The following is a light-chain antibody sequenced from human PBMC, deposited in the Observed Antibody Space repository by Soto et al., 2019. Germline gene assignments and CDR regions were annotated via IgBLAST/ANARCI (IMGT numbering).Light chain of an antibody. V-gene: IGKV3-15*01. CDR2: GAS. Sequence: EIVLTQSPCTLSLSPGERATLSCRASQSVSSNLAWYQQKPGQAPRLLIYGASTRATGIPARFSGSGSGTEFTLTISSLQSEDFAIYYCQQYKNGWTFGQGTKVDIK. J-gene: IGKJ1*01. CDR3: QQYKNGWT. CDR1: QSVSSN.